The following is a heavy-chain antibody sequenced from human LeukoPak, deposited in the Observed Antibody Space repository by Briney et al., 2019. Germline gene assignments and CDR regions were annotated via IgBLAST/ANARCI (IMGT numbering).Heavy chain of an antibody. CDR1: GFTFSTYE. CDR2: IPISGSTK. Sequence: GGPLRLSCTASGFTFSTYEMSWVRQAPGKGLEWVSYIPISGSTKHYADSMKGRFTISRDNSKNTLYLQMNSLRAEDTAVYYCSRGAVGSGYYRLDYWGQGTLVTVSS. CDR3: SRGAVGSGYYRLDY. V-gene: IGHV3-48*03. J-gene: IGHJ4*02. D-gene: IGHD3-22*01.